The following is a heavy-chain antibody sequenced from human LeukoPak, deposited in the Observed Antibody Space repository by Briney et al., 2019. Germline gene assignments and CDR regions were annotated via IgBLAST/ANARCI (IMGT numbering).Heavy chain of an antibody. D-gene: IGHD6-13*01. Sequence: PGGSLRLSCAASGFTFSSYSMNWVRQAPGKGLEWVSSISSSSSYIYYADSVKGRFTISRDNSKNTLYLQMNSLRAEDTAVYYCANARGDGSSWYFDYWGQGTLVTVSS. V-gene: IGHV3-21*01. CDR2: ISSSSSYI. J-gene: IGHJ4*02. CDR3: ANARGDGSSWYFDY. CDR1: GFTFSSYS.